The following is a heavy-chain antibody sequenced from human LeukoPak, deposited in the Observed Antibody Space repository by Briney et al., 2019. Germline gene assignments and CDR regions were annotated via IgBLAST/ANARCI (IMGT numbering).Heavy chain of an antibody. D-gene: IGHD2-15*01. CDR3: ARGRLLLDY. Sequence: ASVKVSCKGSGSTFTIYYIHWVRHRPGPGLEWMGMINPSGGSTSHAQKFQGRVTMTRDTSTSTVYMELSSLRSEDTAVYYCARGRLLLDYWGQGTLVTVSS. J-gene: IGHJ4*02. CDR1: GSTFTIYY. CDR2: INPSGGST. V-gene: IGHV1-46*01.